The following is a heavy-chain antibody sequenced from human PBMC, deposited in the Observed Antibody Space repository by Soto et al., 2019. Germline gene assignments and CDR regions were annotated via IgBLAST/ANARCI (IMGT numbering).Heavy chain of an antibody. CDR2: ISSSSSYI. V-gene: IGHV3-21*01. D-gene: IGHD2-2*01. Sequence: EVQLVESGGGLVKPGGSLRLSCAASGFTFSSYSMNWVRQAPGKGLEWVSSISSSSSYIYYADSVKGRFTISRDNAKNSLYLQMNSLRDEDTAVYYCALYCSSTSCRLGMDVWGQGTTVTVSS. CDR3: ALYCSSTSCRLGMDV. J-gene: IGHJ6*02. CDR1: GFTFSSYS.